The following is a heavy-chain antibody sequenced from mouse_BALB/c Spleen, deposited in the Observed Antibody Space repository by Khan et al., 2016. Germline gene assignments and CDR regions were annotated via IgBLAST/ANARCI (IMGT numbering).Heavy chain of an antibody. J-gene: IGHJ3*01. CDR3: AEDYYGRSWFAY. CDR1: GYTFTNYG. D-gene: IGHD1-1*01. CDR2: INTNTGEP. V-gene: IGHV9-3*02. Sequence: QIQLVQSGPELKKPGETVKISCKASGYTFTNYGMNWVKQAPGKGLKWMGWINTNTGEPTYAEEFKGRFAFSLETSARTAYLQLKNLKNEDTATYFCAEDYYGRSWFAYGGQGTLVTGSA.